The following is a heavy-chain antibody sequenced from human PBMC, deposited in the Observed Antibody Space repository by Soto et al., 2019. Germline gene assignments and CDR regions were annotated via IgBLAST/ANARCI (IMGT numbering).Heavy chain of an antibody. D-gene: IGHD1-26*01. CDR1: GFTFTTHW. CDR3: ARGGAMGVDY. J-gene: IGHJ4*02. V-gene: IGHV3-74*01. Sequence: EVQLVESGGGVVQPGGPLRPACTASGFTFTTHWMHWFRQAPGKGRVWASRIYFVGITTNTGDSVKGRLTVSRDNAKNTVYLHVNTLRDEDTAVYYCARGGAMGVDYWGQGTLVTVSS. CDR2: IYFVGITT.